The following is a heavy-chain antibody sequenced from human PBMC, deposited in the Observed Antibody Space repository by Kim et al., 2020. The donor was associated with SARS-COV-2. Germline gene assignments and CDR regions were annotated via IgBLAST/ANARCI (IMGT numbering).Heavy chain of an antibody. CDR2: ISSSGSTI. CDR3: ARGGMETFLEWLFIRGDLDY. J-gene: IGHJ4*02. V-gene: IGHV3-48*03. CDR1: GFTFSSYE. Sequence: GGSLRLSCAASGFTFSSYEMNWVRQAPGKGLEWVSYISSSGSTIYYADSVKGRFTISRDNAKNSLYLQMNSLRAEDTAVYYCARGGMETFLEWLFIRGDLDYWGQGTLVTVSS. D-gene: IGHD3-3*02.